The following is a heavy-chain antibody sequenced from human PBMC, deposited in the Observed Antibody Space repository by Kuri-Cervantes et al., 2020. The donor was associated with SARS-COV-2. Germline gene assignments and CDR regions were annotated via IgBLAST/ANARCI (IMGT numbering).Heavy chain of an antibody. Sequence: LRLSCTVSGGSISSGDYYWSWIRQPPGKGLEWIGYIYYSGSTYYNPSLKSRVTISVDTSKNQFSLKLSSVTAADTAVYYCARTHAGLSPYYFDYWGQGTLVTVSS. CDR2: IYYSGST. J-gene: IGHJ4*02. CDR1: GGSISSGDYY. CDR3: ARTHAGLSPYYFDY. V-gene: IGHV4-30-4*08. D-gene: IGHD2-8*01.